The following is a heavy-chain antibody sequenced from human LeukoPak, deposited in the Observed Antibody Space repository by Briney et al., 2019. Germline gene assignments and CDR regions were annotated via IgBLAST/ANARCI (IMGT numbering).Heavy chain of an antibody. CDR3: ARRLSSTPLYDF. V-gene: IGHV5-51*01. CDR1: GYTLTSFW. D-gene: IGHD2-2*01. J-gene: IGHJ4*02. Sequence: GESLKISCKGSGYTLTSFWIGWVRQMPGKGLEWMGIIYPGDSDTRYSSSFQGQVTISADKSISTAYLQWSSLKASDTAMYYCARRLSSTPLYDFWGQGTLVTVSS. CDR2: IYPGDSDT.